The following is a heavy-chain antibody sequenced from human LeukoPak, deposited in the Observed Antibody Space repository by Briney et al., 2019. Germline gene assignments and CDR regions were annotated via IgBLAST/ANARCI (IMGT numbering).Heavy chain of an antibody. J-gene: IGHJ4*02. CDR1: GFTFSRYA. Sequence: GGSLRLSCAASGFTFSRYAVHWVRQAPGKVLQYVSAISTNGGSTYYASSVKGRFTISRDNSKNTLYLQMVNLRPEDMAVYYCARGNDSSGYYYFFDYWGQGTLVTVSS. V-gene: IGHV3-64*01. D-gene: IGHD3-22*01. CDR3: ARGNDSSGYYYFFDY. CDR2: ISTNGGST.